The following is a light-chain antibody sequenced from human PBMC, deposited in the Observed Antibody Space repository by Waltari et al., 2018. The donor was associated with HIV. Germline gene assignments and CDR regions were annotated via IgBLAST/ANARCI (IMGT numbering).Light chain of an antibody. CDR3: QSYDSSLSGSVV. J-gene: IGLJ2*01. CDR2: EVS. V-gene: IGLV2-14*02. CDR1: SSDVGGYNL. Sequence: QSALTQPASVSGSPGQSITISCTGTSSDVGGYNLVSWYQQHPGKAPKLMIYEVSKRPSGFSNRFSGSKSGNTASLAITGLQADDEADYYCQSYDSSLSGSVVFGGGTKLTVL.